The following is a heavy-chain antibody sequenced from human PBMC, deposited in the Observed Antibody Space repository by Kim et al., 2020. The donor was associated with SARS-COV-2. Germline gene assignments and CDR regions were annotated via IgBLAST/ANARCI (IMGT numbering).Heavy chain of an antibody. V-gene: IGHV3-11*04. J-gene: IGHJ4*02. CDR3: ARDRSSGYDSIDY. D-gene: IGHD5-12*01. Sequence: YEDSVKGRFTISRDNAKNSLYLQMNSLRAEATAVYYCARDRSSGYDSIDYWGQGTLVTVSS.